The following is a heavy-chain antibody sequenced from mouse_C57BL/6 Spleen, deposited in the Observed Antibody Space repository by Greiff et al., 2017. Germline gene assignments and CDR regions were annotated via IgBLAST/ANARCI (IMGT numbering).Heavy chain of an antibody. CDR1: GYSFTGYF. J-gene: IGHJ1*03. CDR3: ARALYGNYSYWYFDV. D-gene: IGHD2-1*01. CDR2: INPYNGDT. Sequence: VQLQQSGPELVKPGDSVKISCKASGYSFTGYFMNWVMQSHGKSLEWIGRINPYNGDTFYNQKFKGKATLTVDKSSSTDHMELRSLTSEDSAVYYCARALYGNYSYWYFDVWGTGTTVTVSS. V-gene: IGHV1-20*01.